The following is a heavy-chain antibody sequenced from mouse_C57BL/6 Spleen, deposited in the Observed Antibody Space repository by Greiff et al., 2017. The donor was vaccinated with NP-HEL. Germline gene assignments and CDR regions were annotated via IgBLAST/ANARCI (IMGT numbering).Heavy chain of an antibody. CDR3: ARHGNLYYYAMDD. Sequence: VQLQQSGPGLVQPSQSLSITCTVSGFSLTSYGVHWVRQSPGKGLEWLGVIWRGGSTDYNAAFMSRLSITKDNSKSQVFFKMNSLQADDTAIYYCARHGNLYYYAMDDWGKGTSVTVSS. V-gene: IGHV2-5*01. D-gene: IGHD2-1*01. CDR1: GFSLTSYG. J-gene: IGHJ4*01. CDR2: IWRGGST.